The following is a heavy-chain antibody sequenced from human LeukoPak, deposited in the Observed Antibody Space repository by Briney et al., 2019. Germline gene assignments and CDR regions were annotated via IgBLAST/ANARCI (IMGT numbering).Heavy chain of an antibody. CDR2: IWYDGSNK. CDR3: ARDSIQSSGLDY. Sequence: PGGSLRLSCAASGFTFSSYGMHWVRQAPGKGLEWVAVIWYDGSNKYYADFVKGRFTISRDNSKNTLYLQMNSLRAEDTAVYYCARDSIQSSGLDYWGQGTLVTVSS. CDR1: GFTFSSYG. D-gene: IGHD3-22*01. J-gene: IGHJ4*02. V-gene: IGHV3-33*01.